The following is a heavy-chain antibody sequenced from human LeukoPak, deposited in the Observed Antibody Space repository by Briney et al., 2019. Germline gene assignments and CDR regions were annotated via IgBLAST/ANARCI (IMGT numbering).Heavy chain of an antibody. CDR3: ARDSDHVRDY. CDR2: IKKDGSEK. Sequence: GGSLRLSCAASGFSFSTYWMSWVRQAPGKGLEWVANIKKDGSEKYYVDSVRGRFTISRDNGKNSLYLQMNSLRAEDTAVYYCARDSDHVRDYWGQGTLVIVSS. CDR1: GFSFSTYW. D-gene: IGHD3-10*01. J-gene: IGHJ4*02. V-gene: IGHV3-7*01.